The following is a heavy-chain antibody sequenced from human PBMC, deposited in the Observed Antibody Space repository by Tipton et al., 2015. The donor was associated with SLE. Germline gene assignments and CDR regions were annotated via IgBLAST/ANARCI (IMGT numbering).Heavy chain of an antibody. J-gene: IGHJ4*02. D-gene: IGHD6-19*01. CDR1: GGSISSHY. CDR3: ARAVAGTLDY. CDR2: IYYSGST. Sequence: TLSLTCTVSGGSISSHYWSWIRQPPGKGLEWIGYIYYSGSTNYNPSLKSRVTISVDTSKNQFSLKLSSVTAADTAVYYCARAVAGTLDYWGQGTLVTVSS. V-gene: IGHV4-59*11.